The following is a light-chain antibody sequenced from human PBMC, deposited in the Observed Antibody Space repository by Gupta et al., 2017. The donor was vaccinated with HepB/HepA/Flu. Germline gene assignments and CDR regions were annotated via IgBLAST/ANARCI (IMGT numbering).Light chain of an antibody. V-gene: IGKV4-1*01. CDR1: QRGLYSSNNKNY. CDR2: WVS. J-gene: IGKJ1*01. CDR3: HEEDTTART. Sequence: DIVMTQSPDYLAVSLGERATINCKSSQRGLYSSNNKNYLAWYQQKPGQPPKLLIYWVSTRESGVPDRFSDSGSGTDFTLSISSLQVEDVAVYYCHEEDTTARTFGQGTKVEIK.